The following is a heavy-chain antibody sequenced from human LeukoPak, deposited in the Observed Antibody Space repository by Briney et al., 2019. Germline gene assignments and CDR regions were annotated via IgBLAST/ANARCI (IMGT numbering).Heavy chain of an antibody. V-gene: IGHV3-13*01. J-gene: IGHJ6*02. CDR3: TRDRHGMAV. Sequence: GSLRLSCAASGFTLSDYDMHWVRRGTGKGLEWVSAIGAAGDTYYQGSVKGRFTISRDEAKNFLYLQMNSLRVEDTAVYYCTRDRHGMAVWGQGTTLTVSS. CDR2: IGAAGDT. CDR1: GFTLSDYD.